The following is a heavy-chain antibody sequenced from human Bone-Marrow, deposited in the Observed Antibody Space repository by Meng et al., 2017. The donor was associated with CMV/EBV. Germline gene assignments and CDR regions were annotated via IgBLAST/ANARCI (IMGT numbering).Heavy chain of an antibody. CDR1: GVSVSGNSAA. Sequence: SQTPSPTCALSGVSVSGNSAAWNWIRQSPSRGLEWLGRTYYRSQWYNDYAVSVKSRITINPDTSKNQFCLQLNAVTPDDTALYYCATHEVVGAVKHYFGMDVWGQWNTVNV. V-gene: IGHV6-1*01. D-gene: IGHD2-15*01. J-gene: IGHJ6*02. CDR2: TYYRSQWYN. CDR3: ATHEVVGAVKHYFGMDV.